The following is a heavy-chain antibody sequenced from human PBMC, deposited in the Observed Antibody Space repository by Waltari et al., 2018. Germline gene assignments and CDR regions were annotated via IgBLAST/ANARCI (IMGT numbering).Heavy chain of an antibody. Sequence: QVQLQQWGAGLLKPSETLSLTCAVYGGSFSGYYWSWIRQPPGQGLEWIGEINHSGSTNHNPPLKSRVTISVDTSKNQFSLKRSSVTAADTAVYYCASEGRPSTYYDFWSGYFNWFDPWGQGTLVTVSS. J-gene: IGHJ5*02. CDR3: ASEGRPSTYYDFWSGYFNWFDP. V-gene: IGHV4-34*01. CDR2: INHSGST. CDR1: GGSFSGYY. D-gene: IGHD3-3*01.